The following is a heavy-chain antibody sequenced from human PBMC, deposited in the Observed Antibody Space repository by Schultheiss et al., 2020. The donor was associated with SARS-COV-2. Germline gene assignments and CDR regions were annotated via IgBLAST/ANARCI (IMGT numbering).Heavy chain of an antibody. V-gene: IGHV1-2*02. CDR1: GYTFTGYY. J-gene: IGHJ4*02. CDR2: INPNSGGT. Sequence: ASVKVSCKASGYTFTGYYMHWVRQAPGQGLEWMGWINPNSGGTNYAQKFQGRVTMTTDTSTSTAYMELRSLRSDDTAVYYCARAMAVGATQAFDYWGQGTLVTVSS. CDR3: ARAMAVGATQAFDY. D-gene: IGHD1-26*01.